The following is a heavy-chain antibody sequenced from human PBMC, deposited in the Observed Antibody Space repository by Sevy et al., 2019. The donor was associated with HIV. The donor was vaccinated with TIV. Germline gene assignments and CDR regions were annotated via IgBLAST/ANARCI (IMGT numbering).Heavy chain of an antibody. CDR3: ASTFSGFFDF. CDR2: ISYDGSKK. Sequence: GGSLRLSCAASGFSFSSNDMHWVRQAPGKGLEWVAVISYDGSKKYYADSVKGRFTISRDNSKNTLYLQMNSLRAEDTDVFRCASTFSGFFDFWGQGALVTVSS. D-gene: IGHD3-3*02. V-gene: IGHV3-30*03. J-gene: IGHJ4*02. CDR1: GFSFSSND.